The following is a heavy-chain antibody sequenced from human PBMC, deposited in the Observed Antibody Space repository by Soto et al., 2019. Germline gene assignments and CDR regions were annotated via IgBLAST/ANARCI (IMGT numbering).Heavy chain of an antibody. CDR1: DASISSDDYY. CDR3: YVQLWLRWHYYYGMDV. J-gene: IGHJ6*02. CDR2: IYYSGST. D-gene: IGHD5-18*01. V-gene: IGHV4-39*01. Sequence: PSETLSLTCTVSDASISSDDYYWAWIRQPPGKGLEWIGSIYYSGSTYYNPSLKSRVTISVDTSKNQFSLKLSSVTAADTAVYYCYVQLWLRWHYYYGMDVWGQGTTVTVSS.